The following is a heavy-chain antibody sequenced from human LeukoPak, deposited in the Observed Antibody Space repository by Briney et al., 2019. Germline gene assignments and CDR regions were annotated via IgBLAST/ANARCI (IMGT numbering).Heavy chain of an antibody. CDR1: GFTFRSYG. J-gene: IGHJ1*01. CDR3: ATYYYDSGGFHFHH. D-gene: IGHD3-22*01. CDR2: ISSNGGRT. V-gene: IGHV3-64*01. Sequence: GGSLRLSCAASGFTFRSYGMHWVRQAPGKGLEYVSAISSNGGRTYYANSVKGRFTTSRDNSRNTLYLQMGSLRAEDMAVYYCATYYYDSGGFHFHHWGQGTLVTVSS.